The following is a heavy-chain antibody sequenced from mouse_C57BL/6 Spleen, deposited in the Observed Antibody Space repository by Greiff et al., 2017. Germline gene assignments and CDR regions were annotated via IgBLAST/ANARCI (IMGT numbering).Heavy chain of an antibody. V-gene: IGHV1-75*01. D-gene: IGHD2-4*01. CDR1: GYTFTDYY. CDR2: IFPGSGST. CDR3: ARSRLRLGSWFAY. Sequence: VKLQESGPELVKPGASVKISCKASGYTFTDYYINWVKQRPGQGLEWIGWIFPGSGSTYYNEKFKGKATLTVDKSSSTAYMLLSSLTSEDSAVYFCARSRLRLGSWFAYWGQGTLVTVSA. J-gene: IGHJ3*01.